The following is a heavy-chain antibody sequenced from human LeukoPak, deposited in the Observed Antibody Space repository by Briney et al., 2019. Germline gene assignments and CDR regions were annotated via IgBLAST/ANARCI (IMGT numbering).Heavy chain of an antibody. Sequence: PSETLSLTCTVSGASISGYYWSWIRQPPGRGLEWIGYIYYGGSTSYNPSLRSRVTISVDTSNNQFSLKLSSVTAADTAVYYCARGERPGCDYWGQGTLVTVSS. D-gene: IGHD1-1*01. CDR2: IYYGGST. CDR3: ARGERPGCDY. CDR1: GASISGYY. V-gene: IGHV4-59*01. J-gene: IGHJ4*02.